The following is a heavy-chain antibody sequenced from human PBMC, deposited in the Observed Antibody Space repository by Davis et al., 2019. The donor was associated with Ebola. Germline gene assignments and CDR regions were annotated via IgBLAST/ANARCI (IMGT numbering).Heavy chain of an antibody. V-gene: IGHV3-7*01. J-gene: IGHJ6*02. CDR3: ARDDYYDSSGPDV. Sequence: GGSLRLSCAASGFTFSSYWMSWVRQAPGKGLEWVANIKQDGSEKYYVDSVKGRFTISRDNAKNSLYLQMNSLRDEDTAVYYCARDDYYDSSGPDVWGQGTTVTVSS. D-gene: IGHD3-22*01. CDR1: GFTFSSYW. CDR2: IKQDGSEK.